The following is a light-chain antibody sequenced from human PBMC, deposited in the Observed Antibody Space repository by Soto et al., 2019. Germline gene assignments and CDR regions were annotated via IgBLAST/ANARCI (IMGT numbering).Light chain of an antibody. Sequence: IHLTQSPSNLSASVGDTVTITCRAIESISSWLAWHQQKPGKAPKLLISKASTLESGVPSRFSGSGSGTEFTLTISSLQPDDFATYYCQHYNSYSEAFGQGTKVDIK. J-gene: IGKJ1*01. V-gene: IGKV1-5*03. CDR3: QHYNSYSEA. CDR2: KAS. CDR1: ESISSW.